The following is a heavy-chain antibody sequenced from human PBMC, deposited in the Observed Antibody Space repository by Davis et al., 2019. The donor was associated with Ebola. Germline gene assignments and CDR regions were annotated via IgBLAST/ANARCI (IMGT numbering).Heavy chain of an antibody. CDR2: ISYDGSNK. J-gene: IGHJ6*02. CDR3: AKDLEYVVPAATQQYYYYGMDV. D-gene: IGHD2-2*01. CDR1: GFTFSSYE. Sequence: GESLKISCAASGFTFSSYEMNWVRQAPGKGLEWVAVISYDGSNKYYADSVKGRFTISRDNSKNTLYLQMNSLRAEDTAVYYCAKDLEYVVPAATQQYYYYGMDVWGQGTTVTVSS. V-gene: IGHV3-30*18.